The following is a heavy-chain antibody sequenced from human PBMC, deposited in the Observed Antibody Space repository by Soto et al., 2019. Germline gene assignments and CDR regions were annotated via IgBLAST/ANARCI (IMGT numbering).Heavy chain of an antibody. J-gene: IGHJ5*02. CDR1: GYTITRYD. V-gene: IGHV1-8*01. D-gene: IGHD4-4*01. Sequence: ASVKGSCKASGYTITRYDINWGRHTTGQGLEWMGWMNPNSGNTGYAQKFQGRVTMTRNTSISTAYMELSSLRSEDTAVYYCARECDYRIFNWFDPWGQGTLVTVSS. CDR2: MNPNSGNT. CDR3: ARECDYRIFNWFDP.